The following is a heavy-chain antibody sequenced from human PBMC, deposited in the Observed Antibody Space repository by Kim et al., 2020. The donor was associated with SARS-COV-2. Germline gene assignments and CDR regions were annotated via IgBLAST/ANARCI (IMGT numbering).Heavy chain of an antibody. V-gene: IGHV1-69*13. Sequence: SVKVSCKASGGTFSSYAISWVRQAPGQGLEWMGGIIPIFGTANYAQKFQGRVTITADESTSTAYMELSSLRSEDTAVYYCASIMITFGGVIVSSSAIDYWGQGTLVTVSS. CDR2: IIPIFGTA. D-gene: IGHD3-16*02. CDR1: GGTFSSYA. CDR3: ASIMITFGGVIVSSSAIDY. J-gene: IGHJ4*02.